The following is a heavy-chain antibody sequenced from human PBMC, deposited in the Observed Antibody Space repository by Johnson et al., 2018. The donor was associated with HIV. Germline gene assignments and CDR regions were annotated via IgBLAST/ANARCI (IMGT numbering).Heavy chain of an antibody. CDR1: TFTFSDHY. J-gene: IGHJ3*02. CDR3: AKDAHDIAVAVDI. CDR2: IRSSGSTT. Sequence: QVQLVESGGGLVKPGGSLRLSCAVSTFTFSDHYMSWIRQAPGQGLAWVSYIRSSGSTTYYADSVHGRFTISRDNAKNSLYLPMNSLRAEDTALYYCAKDAHDIAVAVDIWGQGTMVTVSS. D-gene: IGHD6-19*01. V-gene: IGHV3-11*01.